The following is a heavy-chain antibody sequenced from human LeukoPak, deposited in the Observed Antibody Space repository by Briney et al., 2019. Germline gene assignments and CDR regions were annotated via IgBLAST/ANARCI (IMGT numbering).Heavy chain of an antibody. D-gene: IGHD5-24*01. V-gene: IGHV6-1*01. CDR2: TYYNSKWYN. CDR1: GDIVSNNDGW. CDR3: ARGWLQSGFDY. J-gene: IGHJ4*02. Sequence: SQTLSLTCAISGDIVSNNDGWWNWITQSPSRGLELLGRTYYNSKWYNDYAVSVKSRITINPATSKNQFSLQLNSVTPEDTAVYYCARGWLQSGFDYWGQGTLVTVSS.